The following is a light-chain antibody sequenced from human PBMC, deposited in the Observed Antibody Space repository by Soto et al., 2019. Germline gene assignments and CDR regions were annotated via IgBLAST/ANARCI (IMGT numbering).Light chain of an antibody. CDR2: VND. Sequence: QAVLSQPPSASGTPGQRVSMSCSGSSSNIGGNYVYWYQQLPGTAPKLLIYVNDQRPSGVPDRFSASKSGTSASLAISGLRSEDEADYYCATWYDSLSSVVFGGGTKLTVL. CDR3: ATWYDSLSSVV. V-gene: IGLV1-47*01. CDR1: SSNIGGNY. J-gene: IGLJ2*01.